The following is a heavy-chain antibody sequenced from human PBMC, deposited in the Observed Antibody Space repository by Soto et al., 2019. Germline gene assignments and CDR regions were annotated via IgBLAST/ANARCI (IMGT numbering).Heavy chain of an antibody. D-gene: IGHD6-13*01. V-gene: IGHV4-4*07. CDR2: IYTSGST. J-gene: IGHJ4*02. Sequence: SETLSLTCTVSGGSISSYYWSWIRQPAGKGLEWIGRIYTSGSTSYNPSLKSRVTMSVDTSKNQFSLKLSSVTAADTAVYYCARDNSSSWYTSFDYWGQGTLVTVSS. CDR1: GGSISSYY. CDR3: ARDNSSSWYTSFDY.